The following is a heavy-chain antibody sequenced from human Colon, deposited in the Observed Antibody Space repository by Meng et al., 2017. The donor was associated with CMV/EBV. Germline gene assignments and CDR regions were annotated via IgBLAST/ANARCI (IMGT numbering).Heavy chain of an antibody. J-gene: IGHJ6*02. CDR3: AREICSGTFCYFYFGMDV. CDR2: ISSSSSDI. D-gene: IGHD2-2*01. CDR1: GFIFSNFN. V-gene: IGHV3-21*01. Sequence: GESLKISCAATGFIFSNFNMNWVRQPPGKGLEWVSSISSSSSDIYYAESVKGRFTISRDNVKNSLYLQMNSLTAEDTATCYCAREICSGTFCYFYFGMDVWGQGTTVTVSS.